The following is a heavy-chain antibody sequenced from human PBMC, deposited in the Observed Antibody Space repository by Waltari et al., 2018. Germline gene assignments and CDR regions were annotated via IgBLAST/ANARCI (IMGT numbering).Heavy chain of an antibody. V-gene: IGHV4-31*03. Sequence: QVQLQESGPGLVKPSQTLSLTCTVSGGSISSGGYYWSWIRRHPGKGLEWIGYIYYSGSTYYNPSRKSRVTISVDTSKNQFSLKLSSVTAADTAVYYCARAPGGDFTDAFDIWGQGTMVTVSS. CDR3: ARAPGGDFTDAFDI. J-gene: IGHJ3*02. D-gene: IGHD2-21*01. CDR1: GGSISSGGYY. CDR2: IYYSGST.